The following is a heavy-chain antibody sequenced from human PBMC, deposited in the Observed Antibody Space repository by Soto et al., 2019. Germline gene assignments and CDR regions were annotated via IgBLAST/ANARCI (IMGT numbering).Heavy chain of an antibody. CDR1: GYSISSAYY. Sequence: SETLSLTCVVSGYSISSAYYWGWIWQPPGKGLEWIGSVYHSGSTYYNPSLKSRVTISVDTSKNHFSLKLRSVTAADSAVYYCARSGTTSSHFPKEWGHGTLVTVSS. CDR3: ARSGTTSSHFPKE. D-gene: IGHD1-1*01. V-gene: IGHV4-38-2*01. CDR2: VYHSGST. J-gene: IGHJ4*01.